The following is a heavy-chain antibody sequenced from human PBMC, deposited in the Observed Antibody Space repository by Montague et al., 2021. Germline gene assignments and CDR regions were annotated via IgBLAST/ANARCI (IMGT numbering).Heavy chain of an antibody. CDR3: ARARITGTTTPLDY. J-gene: IGHJ4*02. CDR1: GGSISSTSHY. D-gene: IGHD1/OR15-1a*01. Sequence: SETLSLTCTVSGGSISSTSHYWDWIRQPPGKGLEWIGTFYSGGNTYYNPALKSRVSIFADTSNNQLSLKLLSVTAADTAVYFCARARITGTTTPLDYWGQGTLVIVSS. V-gene: IGHV4-39*01. CDR2: FYSGGNT.